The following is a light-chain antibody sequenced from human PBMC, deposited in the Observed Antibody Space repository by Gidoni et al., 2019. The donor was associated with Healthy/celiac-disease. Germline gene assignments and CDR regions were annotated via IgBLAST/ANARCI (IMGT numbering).Light chain of an antibody. J-gene: IGKJ1*01. CDR3: QQYNNWPRT. CDR2: GAS. CDR1: QSVSSN. V-gene: IGKV3-15*01. Sequence: VMTQSPATLSVSPGERATRSCRASQSVSSNLAWYQQKPGQAPRLLIYGASTPATGIPARFSGSGSGTEFTLTISSLQYEDFAVYYCQQYNNWPRTFXXXTKVEIK.